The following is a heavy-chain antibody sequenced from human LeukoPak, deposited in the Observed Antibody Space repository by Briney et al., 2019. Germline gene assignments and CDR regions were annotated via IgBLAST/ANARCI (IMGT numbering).Heavy chain of an antibody. CDR2: IYYSGST. CDR1: GGSITNYY. J-gene: IGHJ4*02. Sequence: SETLSLSCTVSGGSITNYYWSWIRQPPGKGLEWIGYIYYSGSTNYNPSLKSRVTLSVDTSRNQFSLSLRSMTAADTAVYYCARTEPSGTTSHWGQGTLVTVSS. V-gene: IGHV4-59*01. CDR3: ARTEPSGTTSH. D-gene: IGHD1-1*01.